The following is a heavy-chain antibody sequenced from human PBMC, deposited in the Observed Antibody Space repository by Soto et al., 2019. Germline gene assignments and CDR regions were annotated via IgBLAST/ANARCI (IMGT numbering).Heavy chain of an antibody. J-gene: IGHJ3*02. CDR3: ARPRVGTGSSGSDAFDI. CDR2: IDPRDSYT. Sequence: SSDEGCVGNVCSSRRSPVRQKTRKGLEWMGRIDPRDSYTNYSPSFQGHVTISADKSISTAYLQWSSLKASDTAMYYCARPRVGTGSSGSDAFDIWGQGTMVTVSS. D-gene: IGHD3-22*01. V-gene: IGHV5-10-1*01. CDR1: VGNVCSSR.